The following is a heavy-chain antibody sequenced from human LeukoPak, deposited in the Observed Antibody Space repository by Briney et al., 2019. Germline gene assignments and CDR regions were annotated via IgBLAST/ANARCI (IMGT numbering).Heavy chain of an antibody. CDR2: MNPNSGNT. D-gene: IGHD6-6*01. J-gene: IGHJ6*03. CDR3: ARGKIIAARFYYYYYYMDV. CDR1: GGTFSSYA. V-gene: IGHV1-8*02. Sequence: ASVKVSCKASGGTFSSYAISWVRQAPGQGLEWMGWMNPNSGNTGYAQKFQGRVTMTRNTSISTAYMELSSLRSEDTAVYYCARGKIIAARFYYYYYYMDVWGKGTTVTVSS.